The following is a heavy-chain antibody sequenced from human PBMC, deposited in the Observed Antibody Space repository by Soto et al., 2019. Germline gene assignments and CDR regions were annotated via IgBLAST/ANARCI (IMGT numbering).Heavy chain of an antibody. D-gene: IGHD5-12*01. Sequence: GGSLRLSCAASGFTFSSYAMSWVRQAPGKGLEWVSAISGSGGSTYYADSVKGRFTISRDNSKNTLYLQMNSLRAEDTAVYYCAKGVGMGYIVATINYGMDVWGQGTTVTVSS. V-gene: IGHV3-23*01. CDR3: AKGVGMGYIVATINYGMDV. CDR1: GFTFSSYA. CDR2: ISGSGGST. J-gene: IGHJ6*02.